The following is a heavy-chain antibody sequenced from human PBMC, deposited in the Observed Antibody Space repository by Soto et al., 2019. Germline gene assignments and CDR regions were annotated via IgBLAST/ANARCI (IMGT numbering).Heavy chain of an antibody. CDR2: IIPIFGTA. D-gene: IGHD3-10*01. V-gene: IGHV1-69*01. CDR1: GGTFSSYA. CDR3: ARDRGAANYYYYGMDV. J-gene: IGHJ6*02. Sequence: QVQLVQSGAEVKKPGSSVKVSCKASGGTFSSYAISWVRQAPGQGLEWMGGIIPIFGTASYAQKFQGRVTITADESTSTGYMELSSLRSEDTAVYYCARDRGAANYYYYGMDVWGQGTTVTVSS.